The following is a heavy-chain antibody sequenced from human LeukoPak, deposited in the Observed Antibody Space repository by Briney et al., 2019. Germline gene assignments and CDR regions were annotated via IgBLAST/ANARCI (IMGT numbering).Heavy chain of an antibody. D-gene: IGHD6-13*01. J-gene: IGHJ6*03. CDR1: GFTVSSYG. Sequence: PGGSLRLSCAASGFTVSSYGMHWVRQAPGKGLEGEAVISYDGSNKYYADSVKGRFTISRDNSKNTLYLQMNSLRAEDTAVYYCAKVAAAGTMYYYMDVWGKGTTVTVSS. V-gene: IGHV3-30*18. CDR2: ISYDGSNK. CDR3: AKVAAAGTMYYYMDV.